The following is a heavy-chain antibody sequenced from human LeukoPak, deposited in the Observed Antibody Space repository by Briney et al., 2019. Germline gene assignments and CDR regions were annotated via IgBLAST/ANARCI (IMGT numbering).Heavy chain of an antibody. J-gene: IGHJ4*02. CDR1: GGSFSGYY. CDR3: ARGYGTGSYWVY. Sequence: SETLSLTCAVYGGSFSGYYWTWIRQPPGKGLEWIGEINRGGTTNYNPPLTSRVTILLDTSKNQFSLKLNSVTAADTAVYYCARGYGTGSYWVYWGQGTLVTVSS. D-gene: IGHD3-10*01. V-gene: IGHV4-34*01. CDR2: INRGGTT.